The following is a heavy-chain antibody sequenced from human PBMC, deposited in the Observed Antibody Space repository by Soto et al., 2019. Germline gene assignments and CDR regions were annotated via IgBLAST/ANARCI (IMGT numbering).Heavy chain of an antibody. J-gene: IGHJ3*02. V-gene: IGHV3-23*01. CDR2: ISGSGGST. D-gene: IGHD2-2*01. CDR3: AKVVVVVPAAKGVRVHNAFDI. CDR1: GFTFSSYA. Sequence: GGSLRVSCAASGFTFSSYAMSWVRQAPGKGLEWVSAISGSGGSTYYADSVKGRFTISRDNSKNTLYLQMNSLRAEDTAVYYCAKVVVVVPAAKGVRVHNAFDIWGQGTMVTVSS.